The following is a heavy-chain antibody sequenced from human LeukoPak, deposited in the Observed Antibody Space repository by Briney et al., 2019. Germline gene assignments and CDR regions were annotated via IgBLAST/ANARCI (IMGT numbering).Heavy chain of an antibody. CDR3: AKDRGSEVWDAFDI. V-gene: IGHV3-9*03. CDR2: ISWNSGSI. D-gene: IGHD1-14*01. Sequence: GGSLRLSCAASGFTFSSYSMNWVRQAPGKGLEWVAGISWNSGSIGYADSVKGRFTISRDNAKNSLYLQMNSLRAEDMALYYCAKDRGSEVWDAFDIWGQGTMVTVSS. J-gene: IGHJ3*02. CDR1: GFTFSSYS.